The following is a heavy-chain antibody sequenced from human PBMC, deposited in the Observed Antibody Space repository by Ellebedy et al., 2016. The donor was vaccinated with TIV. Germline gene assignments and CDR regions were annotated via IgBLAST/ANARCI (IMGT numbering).Heavy chain of an antibody. Sequence: MPSETLSLTCTVSGGSISSSSYYWGWIRQPPGKGLEWIGSIYYSGSTYYNPSLKSRVTISVDTSKNQFSLNLSSVTAADTAVYYCARQGMARFFDWTFDYWGQGTLVTVSS. CDR1: GGSISSSSYY. V-gene: IGHV4-39*01. CDR2: IYYSGST. D-gene: IGHD3-9*01. CDR3: ARQGMARFFDWTFDY. J-gene: IGHJ4*02.